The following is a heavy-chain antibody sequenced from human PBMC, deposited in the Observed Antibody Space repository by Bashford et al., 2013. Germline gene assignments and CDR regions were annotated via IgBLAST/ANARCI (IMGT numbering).Heavy chain of an antibody. J-gene: IGHJ6*02. CDR2: IFSNDEK. CDR1: GFSLSNARVS. D-gene: IGHD3-16*01. V-gene: IGHV2-26*01. CDR3: ARITDDHYYYYGMDV. Sequence: SGPTLVKPTETLTLTCTVSGFSLSNARVSVSWIRQPPGKALEWLAHIFSNDEKSYSTSLKSRLTISKDTSKSQVVLTMTNMDPVDTATYYCARITDDHYYYYGMDVWGQGTTVTVSS.